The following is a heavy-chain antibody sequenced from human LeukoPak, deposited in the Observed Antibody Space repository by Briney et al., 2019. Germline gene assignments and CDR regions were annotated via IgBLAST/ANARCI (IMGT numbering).Heavy chain of an antibody. V-gene: IGHV7-4-1*02. CDR1: GYIFNSFA. Sequence: ASVKVSCKASGYIFNSFAMHWVRQAPGQGLEWMGWINTYTGNPTYAQGFTGRFVFSLDTSVSTAYLQISSLKVDDTAVYYCTRDRWEQQLGAFDIWGQGTVVTVSS. CDR3: TRDRWEQQLGAFDI. CDR2: INTYTGNP. D-gene: IGHD6-13*01. J-gene: IGHJ3*02.